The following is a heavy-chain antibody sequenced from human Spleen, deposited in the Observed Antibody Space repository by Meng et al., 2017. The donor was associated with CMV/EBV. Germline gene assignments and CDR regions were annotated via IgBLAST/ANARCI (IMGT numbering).Heavy chain of an antibody. CDR2: INPNSGGT. V-gene: IGHV1-2*02. D-gene: IGHD1-26*01. Sequence: ASVKVSCKASGYTFTGYYMHWVRQAPGQGLEWMGWINPNSGGTNYAQKFQGRVTMTRDTSISTAYTELSNLRSDDSAIYYCATVLGGWDVALDYWGQGALVTVSS. J-gene: IGHJ4*02. CDR3: ATVLGGWDVALDY. CDR1: GYTFTGYY.